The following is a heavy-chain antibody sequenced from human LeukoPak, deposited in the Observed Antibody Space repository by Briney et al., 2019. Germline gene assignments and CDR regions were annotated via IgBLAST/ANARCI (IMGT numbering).Heavy chain of an antibody. Sequence: GGSLRLSCAASGFTFSSYSMNWVRQASGKGLEWVSSISSSSSYIYYADSVKGRFTISRDNAKNSLYLQMNSLRDTAVYYCARPNGNSGFANDYWGQGTLVTVSS. CDR1: GFTFSSYS. J-gene: IGHJ4*02. CDR3: ARPNGNSGFANDY. CDR2: ISSSSSYI. V-gene: IGHV3-21*01. D-gene: IGHD3-22*01.